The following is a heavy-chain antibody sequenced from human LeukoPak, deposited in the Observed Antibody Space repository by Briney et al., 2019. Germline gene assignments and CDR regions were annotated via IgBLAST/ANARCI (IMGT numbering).Heavy chain of an antibody. D-gene: IGHD3-3*01. CDR3: AKDLGPYDFWSGYYTGYYYYGMDV. CDR2: ISGSGGST. CDR1: GFTFSSYA. Sequence: TGGSLRLSCAASGFTFSSYAMSWVRQAPGKGLEWVSAISGSGGSTYYADSVKGRFTISRDNSKNTLYLQMNSLRAEDTAVYYCAKDLGPYDFWSGYYTGYYYYGMDVWGQGTTVTVSS. J-gene: IGHJ6*02. V-gene: IGHV3-23*01.